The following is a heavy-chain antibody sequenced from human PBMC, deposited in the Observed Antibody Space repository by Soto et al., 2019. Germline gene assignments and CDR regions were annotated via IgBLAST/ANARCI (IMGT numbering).Heavy chain of an antibody. CDR3: AKGRILTGYNY. CDR1: GFTFSSYA. CDR2: ISGSGGST. J-gene: IGHJ4*02. D-gene: IGHD3-9*01. V-gene: IGHV3-23*01. Sequence: EVPLLESGGGLVQPGGSLRLSCVASGFTFSSYAMIWVRQAPGKGLEWVSTISGSGGSTYYADSVKGRFTISRDNSKNTLYLQMNSLRAEDTAVYYCAKGRILTGYNYWGQGTLVTVSS.